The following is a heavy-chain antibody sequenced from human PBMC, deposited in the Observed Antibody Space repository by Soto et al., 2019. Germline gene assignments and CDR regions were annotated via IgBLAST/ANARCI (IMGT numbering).Heavy chain of an antibody. V-gene: IGHV1-3*01. CDR3: ARAGEYYDFWSGSYDY. D-gene: IGHD3-3*01. Sequence: ASVQVSCKASGYTFTSYTMHWVRQAPGQRLEWMGWINAGNGNTKYSQKFQGRVTITRDTSACTAYMELSSLRSEDTPVYFCARAGEYYDFWSGSYDYWGQGALVTVSS. CDR2: INAGNGNT. CDR1: GYTFTSYT. J-gene: IGHJ4*02.